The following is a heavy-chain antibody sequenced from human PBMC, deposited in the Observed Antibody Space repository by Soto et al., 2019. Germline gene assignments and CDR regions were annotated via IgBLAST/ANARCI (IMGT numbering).Heavy chain of an antibody. Sequence: EVQLVESGGGLVQPGGSLRLSCAASGFTFSGYNMNWVRQAPGKGLEWVSYISSSSGTIYYADSVKGRFTISRDNAENSLYLQMTSLRAEDTAVYYCAKPRGYYDSSGYPTPDYWGQGTLVTVSS. V-gene: IGHV3-48*01. D-gene: IGHD3-22*01. J-gene: IGHJ4*02. CDR3: AKPRGYYDSSGYPTPDY. CDR2: ISSSSGTI. CDR1: GFTFSGYN.